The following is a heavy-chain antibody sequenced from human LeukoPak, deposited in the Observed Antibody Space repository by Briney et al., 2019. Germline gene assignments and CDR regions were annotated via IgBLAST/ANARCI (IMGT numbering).Heavy chain of an antibody. Sequence: PGGSLRLSCVASGFTFSIYWMSWVRQAPGKGLEWVANIKQDGSDKYYGDSVKGRFTISRDTAKNTLYLQMNSLRPEDTAVYYCARDRTYLGLDYWGQGTRVTVSS. J-gene: IGHJ4*02. CDR1: GFTFSIYW. V-gene: IGHV3-7*01. CDR3: ARDRTYLGLDY. CDR2: IKQDGSDK. D-gene: IGHD1-14*01.